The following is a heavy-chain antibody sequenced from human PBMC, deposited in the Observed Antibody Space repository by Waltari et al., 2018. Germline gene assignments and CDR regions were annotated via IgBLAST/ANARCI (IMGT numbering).Heavy chain of an antibody. D-gene: IGHD5-12*01. J-gene: IGHJ4*02. CDR1: GYTLTDLS. Sequence: QVQLVQSGAEVKKPGASVKVSCKVSGYTLTDLSVHWVRQAPGKGLEWMGGDDPEDGETVSAQRFQGRFSMTEDTSTDTAYMELSSLRSEDTAVYFCATDHHRDSGYDIWGQGTLVTVSS. V-gene: IGHV1-24*01. CDR3: ATDHHRDSGYDI. CDR2: DDPEDGET.